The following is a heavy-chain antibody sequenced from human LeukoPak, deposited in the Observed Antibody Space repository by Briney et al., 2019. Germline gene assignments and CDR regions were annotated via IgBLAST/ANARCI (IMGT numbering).Heavy chain of an antibody. CDR1: GFTFSSYG. Sequence: GGSLRLSCAASGFTFSSYGMHWVRQAPGKGLGWVAVISYDGSNKYYADSVKGRFTISRDNSKNTLYLQMNSLRAEDTAVYYCAKDPGYCSSTSCYMNYWGQGTLVTVSS. CDR2: ISYDGSNK. D-gene: IGHD2-2*02. J-gene: IGHJ4*02. V-gene: IGHV3-30*18. CDR3: AKDPGYCSSTSCYMNY.